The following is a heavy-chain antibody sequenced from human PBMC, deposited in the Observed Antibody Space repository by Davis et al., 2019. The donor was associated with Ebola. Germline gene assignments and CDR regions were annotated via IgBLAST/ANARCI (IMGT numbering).Heavy chain of an antibody. Sequence: GESLKISCAASGFTFTSYAMSWVRQARGKGLEWVSAISGSGGSTYYADSVKGRFTISRDNSKNTLYPQMNSLRAEDTAVYYCAKWDCSGGSCYGMDVWGQGTTVTVSS. J-gene: IGHJ6*02. D-gene: IGHD2-15*01. V-gene: IGHV3-23*01. CDR3: AKWDCSGGSCYGMDV. CDR2: ISGSGGST. CDR1: GFTFTSYA.